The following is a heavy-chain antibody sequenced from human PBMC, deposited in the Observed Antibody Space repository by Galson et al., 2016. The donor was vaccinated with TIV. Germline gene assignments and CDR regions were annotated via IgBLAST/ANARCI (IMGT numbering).Heavy chain of an antibody. V-gene: IGHV1-8*01. CDR2: MNPNNGNT. CDR1: DYSFTSYD. D-gene: IGHD3-16*01. Sequence: SVKVSCKAFDYSFTSYDVNWVRQATGQGLEWLGWMNPNNGNTGYAVKFRGRVSMTRDTSMNTAYLELSGLRSEDTAVYFCARGGHHDRGGNDLWGQGTLVTVSS. CDR3: ARGGHHDRGGNDL. J-gene: IGHJ4*02.